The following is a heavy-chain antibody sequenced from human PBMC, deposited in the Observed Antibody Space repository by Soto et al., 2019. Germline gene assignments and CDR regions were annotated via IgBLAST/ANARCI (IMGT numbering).Heavy chain of an antibody. J-gene: IGHJ5*02. CDR1: GGSISSSSYY. V-gene: IGHV4-39*01. CDR2: IYYSGST. CDR3: ARLASLAGTKWFDP. Sequence: SSETLSLTCTVSGGSISSSSYYWGWIRQPPGKGLEWIGSIYYSGSTYYNPSLKSRVTISVDTSKNQFSLKLSSVTAADTAVYYCARLASLAGTKWFDPWGQGTLVTVSS. D-gene: IGHD6-19*01.